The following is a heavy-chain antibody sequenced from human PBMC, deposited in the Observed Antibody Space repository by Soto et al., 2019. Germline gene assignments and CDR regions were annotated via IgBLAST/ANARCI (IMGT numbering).Heavy chain of an antibody. Sequence: SLRLSCAASGFTFSSYGMNWVRQAPGKGLEWVAVVSYDEITKYYADSVKGRFTISRDNSKNTVYLQMNSLRPEDTAVYYCAKPLGLLRRAMAQGSDYWGQGTLVTSPQ. CDR2: VSYDEITK. CDR3: AKPLGLLRRAMAQGSDY. J-gene: IGHJ4*02. CDR1: GFTFSSYG. V-gene: IGHV3-30*18. D-gene: IGHD5-18*01.